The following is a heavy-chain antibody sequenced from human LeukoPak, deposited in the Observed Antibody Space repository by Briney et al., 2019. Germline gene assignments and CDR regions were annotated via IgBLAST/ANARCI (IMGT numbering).Heavy chain of an antibody. Sequence: PSETLSLTCTVSGGSISSSNYYWGWIRQPPGKGLEWIGSIYYSGSTYYNPSLKSRVTISVDTSKNQFSLKLSSVTAADTAVYYCARGEYYYDSSGYYYEGWGQGTLVTVSS. V-gene: IGHV4-39*07. CDR3: ARGEYYYDSSGYYYEG. J-gene: IGHJ4*02. D-gene: IGHD3-22*01. CDR2: IYYSGST. CDR1: GGSISSSNYY.